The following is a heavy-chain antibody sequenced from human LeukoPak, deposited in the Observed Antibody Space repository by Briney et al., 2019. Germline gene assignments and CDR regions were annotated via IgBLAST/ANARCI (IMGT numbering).Heavy chain of an antibody. V-gene: IGHV4-39*01. CDR2: IYYSGST. Sequence: PSETMSLTCIVSAGSISSNTYYWGWLRQPPGKGLEWIASIYYSGSTYYNPSLKSRVTISVDTSKNQFSLKLNSVTAADTAVYYCATFCSGASCYGGNWGQGTLVTVSS. D-gene: IGHD2-15*01. CDR1: AGSISSNTYY. CDR3: ATFCSGASCYGGN. J-gene: IGHJ4*02.